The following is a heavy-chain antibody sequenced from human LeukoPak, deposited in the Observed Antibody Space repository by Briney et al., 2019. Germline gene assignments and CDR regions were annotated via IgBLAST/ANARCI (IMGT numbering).Heavy chain of an antibody. CDR3: AKGAAATGLYYYYYMDV. V-gene: IGHV3-30*02. CDR1: GFTFSRYG. CDR2: IRYDGTNK. J-gene: IGHJ6*03. D-gene: IGHD6-13*01. Sequence: PGGSLRLSCAASGFTFSRYGMHWVRHAPGKGLEWVAFIRYDGTNKEYADSVKGRFTISRDNSKNTLYLQMNSLRAEDTAVYYCAKGAAATGLYYYYYMDVWGKGTTVTVSS.